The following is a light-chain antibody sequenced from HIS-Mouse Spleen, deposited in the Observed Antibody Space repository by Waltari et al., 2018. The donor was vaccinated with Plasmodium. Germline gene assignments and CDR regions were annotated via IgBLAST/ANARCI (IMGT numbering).Light chain of an antibody. CDR1: ALPKQY. CDR2: KDS. CDR3: QSADSSGTPNWV. V-gene: IGLV3-25*03. Sequence: SYELTQPPSVSVSPGQTARITCSGDALPKQYAYWYQQKPGQAPVLVIYKDSERPSGIPARFCGSSSGTTGTLTRSGVQAEDEADYYCQSADSSGTPNWVFGGGTKLTVL. J-gene: IGLJ3*02.